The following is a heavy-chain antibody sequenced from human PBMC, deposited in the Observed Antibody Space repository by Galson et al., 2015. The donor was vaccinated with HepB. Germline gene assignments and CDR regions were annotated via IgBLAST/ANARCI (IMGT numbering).Heavy chain of an antibody. D-gene: IGHD1-26*01. CDR2: ISGSGGST. CDR3: AKVPNRASPHFDY. J-gene: IGHJ4*02. V-gene: IGHV3-23*01. CDR1: GFTVSSYY. Sequence: SLRLSCAASGFTVSSYYMSWVRQAPGKGLEWVSAISGSGGSTYYAASGKGRITISRDNSKNTLDLQMNSLRAEDTALYYCAKVPNRASPHFDYWGQGTLVTVSS.